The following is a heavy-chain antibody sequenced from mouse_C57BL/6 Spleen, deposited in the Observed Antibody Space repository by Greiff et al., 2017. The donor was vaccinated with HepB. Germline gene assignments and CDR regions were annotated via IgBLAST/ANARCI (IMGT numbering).Heavy chain of an antibody. CDR3: ATAPAAVDLDY. D-gene: IGHD1-1*01. V-gene: IGHV1-64*01. CDR1: GYTFTSYW. Sequence: VQLQQSGAELVKPGASVKLSCKASGYTFTSYWMHWVKQRPGQGLEWIGMIHPNSGSTNYNEKFKSKATLTVDKSSSTAYMQLSSLTSEDSAVYYCATAPAAVDLDYWGQGTTLTVSS. J-gene: IGHJ2*01. CDR2: IHPNSGST.